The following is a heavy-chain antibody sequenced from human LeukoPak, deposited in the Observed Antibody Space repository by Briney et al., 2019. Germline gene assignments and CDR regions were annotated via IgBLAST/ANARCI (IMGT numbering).Heavy chain of an antibody. V-gene: IGHV1-2*02. J-gene: IGHJ6*02. CDR1: GYTFTGYY. CDR3: ARDLSPGFKAMVIDYYYGMDV. Sequence: ASVKVSCKASGYTFTGYYMHWVRQAPGQGLEWMGWINPNSGGTNYAQKFQGRVTMTRDTSISTAYMELSRLRSDDTAVYYCARDLSPGFKAMVIDYYYGMDVWGQGITVTVSS. D-gene: IGHD5-18*01. CDR2: INPNSGGT.